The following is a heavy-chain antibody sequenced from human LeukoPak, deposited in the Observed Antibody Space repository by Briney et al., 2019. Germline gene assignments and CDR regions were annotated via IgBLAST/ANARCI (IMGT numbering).Heavy chain of an antibody. J-gene: IGHJ4*02. CDR2: ISYDGNNK. D-gene: IGHD3-10*01. CDR1: GFTFSSYA. CDR3: AKNGHGSGSYYPRTKYYFDY. V-gene: IGHV3-30*04. Sequence: GGSLRLSCAASGFTFSSYAMHWVRQAPGKGLEWVAVISYDGNNKYYADSVKGRFTISRDNSKNTLYLQMNSLRAEDTAVYYCAKNGHGSGSYYPRTKYYFDYWGQGTLVTVSS.